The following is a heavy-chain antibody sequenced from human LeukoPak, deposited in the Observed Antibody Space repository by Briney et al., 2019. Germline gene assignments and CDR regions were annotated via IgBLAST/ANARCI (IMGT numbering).Heavy chain of an antibody. Sequence: GGSLRLSCALSAFTFRVYWIGWVRQAPGEGLGWEAKINQDAPVINYLESVKGRFTISRDNAKTSLYLHMNNLRVEDTAVYYCARNRGWQQFDSWGQGTLVTVSS. J-gene: IGHJ4*02. CDR1: AFTFRVYW. CDR2: INQDAPVI. CDR3: ARNRGWQQFDS. V-gene: IGHV3-7*01. D-gene: IGHD5-24*01.